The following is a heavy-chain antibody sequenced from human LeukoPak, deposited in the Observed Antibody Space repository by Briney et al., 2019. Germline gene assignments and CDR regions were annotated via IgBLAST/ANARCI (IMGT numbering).Heavy chain of an antibody. D-gene: IGHD2-15*01. V-gene: IGHV5-51*01. CDR3: ARSGYCSGGTCYSLVDY. Sequence: GESLKISCQGSGYSFTSYWIGWVRQMPGKGLEWMGVIYPGDSDTRYSPSFQGQVTISADKSVSTAYLQWSSLKASDTAMYYCARSGYCSGGTCYSLVDYWGQGTLVTVSS. CDR2: IYPGDSDT. CDR1: GYSFTSYW. J-gene: IGHJ4*02.